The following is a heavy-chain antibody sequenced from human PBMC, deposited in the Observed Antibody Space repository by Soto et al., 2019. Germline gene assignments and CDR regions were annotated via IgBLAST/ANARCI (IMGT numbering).Heavy chain of an antibody. Sequence: QVHLVQTGAELKQPGASVKVSCKASGYTFTSYDINWVRQANGQGLEWMGWMNPNSGNTGYAQKFRGRITMTRSTSLRTAYMKMSSLSSEDTAVYYCSRVKAGGHSLYWGQGSLVTVSS. J-gene: IGHJ4*02. V-gene: IGHV1-8*01. CDR1: GYTFTSYD. CDR3: SRVKAGGHSLY. D-gene: IGHD5-18*01. CDR2: MNPNSGNT.